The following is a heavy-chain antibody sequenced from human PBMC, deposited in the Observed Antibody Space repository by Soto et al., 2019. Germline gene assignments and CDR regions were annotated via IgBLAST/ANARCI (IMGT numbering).Heavy chain of an antibody. J-gene: IGHJ4*02. CDR2: ISGSGGST. CDR3: AKGWGVDMITFGGVIVSFDY. CDR1: GFTFSSYA. Sequence: GGSLRLSCAASGFTFSSYAMSWVRQAPGKGLEWVSAISGSGGSTYYADSVKGRFTISRDNSKNTLYLQMNSLRAEDTAVYYCAKGWGVDMITFGGVIVSFDYWGQGTLVTVSS. V-gene: IGHV3-23*01. D-gene: IGHD3-16*02.